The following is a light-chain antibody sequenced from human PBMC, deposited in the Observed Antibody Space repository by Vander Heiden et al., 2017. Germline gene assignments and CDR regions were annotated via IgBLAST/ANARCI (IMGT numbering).Light chain of an antibody. V-gene: IGLV1-40*01. CDR3: QSYDSSLSGSRV. Sequence: HSVLTQPPSVSGAPAQRVTISCTWSSSNIGAGYDVHWYQQLPGTAPKPLIYGNSNRPSGVPDRFSGSKSGTSASLAITRLQAEDEADYYCQSYDSSLSGSRVFGTGTKVTVL. CDR1: SSNIGAGYD. J-gene: IGLJ1*01. CDR2: GNS.